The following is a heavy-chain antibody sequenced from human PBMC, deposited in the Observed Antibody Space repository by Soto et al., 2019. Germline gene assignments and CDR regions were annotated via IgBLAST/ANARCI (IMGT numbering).Heavy chain of an antibody. CDR3: ARGASITVAGTSFDY. Sequence: QVQLVESGGGVAQPGRSLRLSCAASGFTFSSHSMHWVRQAPGKGLAWVAVISFDGSYKYYADSVKGRFTSSRDNSKNTLYLQMNSLRAEDTAVYYCARGASITVAGTSFDYWGQGTLVTVSS. V-gene: IGHV3-30-3*01. CDR2: ISFDGSYK. J-gene: IGHJ4*02. CDR1: GFTFSSHS. D-gene: IGHD6-19*01.